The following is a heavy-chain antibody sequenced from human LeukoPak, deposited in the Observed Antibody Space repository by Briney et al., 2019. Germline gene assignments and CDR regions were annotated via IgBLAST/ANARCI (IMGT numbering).Heavy chain of an antibody. Sequence: SETLSLTCTVSGGSISSYYWSWIRQPPGKGLEWIAFIYYTGSTHYNPSLKSRATVSVDTSKNQFSLKLSAVTAADTAVYYCARHYIQPPHYFDYWGQGTLLTVSS. J-gene: IGHJ4*02. V-gene: IGHV4-59*08. CDR1: GGSISSYY. CDR3: ARHYIQPPHYFDY. D-gene: IGHD2-2*01. CDR2: IYYTGST.